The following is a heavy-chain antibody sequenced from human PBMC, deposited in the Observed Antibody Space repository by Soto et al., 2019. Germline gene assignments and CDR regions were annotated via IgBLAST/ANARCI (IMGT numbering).Heavy chain of an antibody. Sequence: PGESLKISCKASGYSFSNYWIGWVRQMPGKGLEWLGIIYPGDSDVRYSPSFQGQVSISADKSINTAYLQWSSLKASDTAMYFCARAFCSNAVCSPYDAFDIWGQGTVVTVSS. V-gene: IGHV5-51*01. CDR1: GYSFSNYW. CDR3: ARAFCSNAVCSPYDAFDI. J-gene: IGHJ3*02. D-gene: IGHD2-8*01. CDR2: IYPGDSDV.